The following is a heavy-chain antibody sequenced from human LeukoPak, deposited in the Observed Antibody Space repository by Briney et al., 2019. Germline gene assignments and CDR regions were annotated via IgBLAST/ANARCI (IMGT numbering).Heavy chain of an antibody. J-gene: IGHJ6*02. Sequence: GGSRRLSCAASGFTFRSYAMNWSRRAPGKGLEWVAVISYDGSNKCYADSVKGRFTISRDNSKNTLYLQMNSLRAEDTAVYYCAKDVHYYYGMDVWGQGTTVTVSS. CDR3: AKDVHYYYGMDV. CDR2: ISYDGSNK. V-gene: IGHV3-30*18. CDR1: GFTFRSYA.